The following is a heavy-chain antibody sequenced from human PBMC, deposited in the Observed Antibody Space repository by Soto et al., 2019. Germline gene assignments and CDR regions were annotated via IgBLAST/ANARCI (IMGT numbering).Heavy chain of an antibody. J-gene: IGHJ5*02. Sequence: GASVKVSCKASGYTFTSYGISWVRQAPGQGLEWMGWISAYNGNTNYAQKLQGRVTMTTDTSTSTAYMELRSLRSDDTAVYYCARAAYCGGDSYREFEHWGQGTLVTVSS. CDR1: GYTFTSYG. CDR3: ARAAYCGGDSYREFEH. CDR2: ISAYNGNT. V-gene: IGHV1-18*01. D-gene: IGHD2-21*02.